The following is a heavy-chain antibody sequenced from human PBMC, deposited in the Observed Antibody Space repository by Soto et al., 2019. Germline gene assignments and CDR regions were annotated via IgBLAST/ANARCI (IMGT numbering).Heavy chain of an antibody. Sequence: PSETLSLTCTVSGGSISSGDYYWSWIRQTPGKGLEWIGYIYYSGSTYYNPSLKSRVTISVDTSKNQFSLKLSSVTAADTAVYYCARDRQGYCSGGSCYSDYYGMDVWGQGTTVTVSS. CDR3: ARDRQGYCSGGSCYSDYYGMDV. D-gene: IGHD2-15*01. CDR1: GGSISSGDYY. J-gene: IGHJ6*02. V-gene: IGHV4-30-4*01. CDR2: IYYSGST.